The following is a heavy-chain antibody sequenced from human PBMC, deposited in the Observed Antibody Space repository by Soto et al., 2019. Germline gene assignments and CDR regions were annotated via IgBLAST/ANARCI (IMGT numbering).Heavy chain of an antibody. CDR2: ISWNGVTM. CDR1: GFTFDDYA. J-gene: IGHJ4*02. V-gene: IGHV3-9*01. Sequence: EVHLVESGGGLVQPGRALRLSCAASGFTFDDYAMHWVRQAPGKGLEWVSGISWNGVTMGYADSVKGRFTISRDNAKNSLYLQMNSLRAEDTALYYCAKDSCSSTSCSLAYWGQGTLVAVSS. CDR3: AKDSCSSTSCSLAY. D-gene: IGHD2-2*01.